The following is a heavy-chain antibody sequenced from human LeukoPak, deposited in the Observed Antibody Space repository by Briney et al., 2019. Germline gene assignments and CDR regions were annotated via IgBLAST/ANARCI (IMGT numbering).Heavy chain of an antibody. V-gene: IGHV4-4*02. J-gene: IGHJ4*02. CDR1: AGSISGPHY. D-gene: IGHD1-26*01. CDR2: IYHSGST. Sequence: SGTLSLTCTVSAGSISGPHYWTWVRQPPGKGLEWIGEIYHSGSTNYNPSLNGRVTMSVDKSKNQFSLKLSSVTAADTAVYYCARFEYSGYIDYWGQGTLVTVSS. CDR3: ARFEYSGYIDY.